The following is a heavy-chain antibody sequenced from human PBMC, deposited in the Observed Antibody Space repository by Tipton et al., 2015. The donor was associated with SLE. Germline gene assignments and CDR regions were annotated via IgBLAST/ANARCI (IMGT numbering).Heavy chain of an antibody. CDR3: ATSAYSSSSDAFDF. V-gene: IGHV4-4*07. CDR1: GGSINVYY. Sequence: LRLSCSVSGGSINVYYWSWIRQPAGKGLEWIGRLFPGGNTNYNPSLQSRVTMSVDTSKKQFSLTLSSVTAADTAVYFCATSAYSSSSDAFDFWGPGTMVSVSS. CDR2: LFPGGNT. D-gene: IGHD6-6*01. J-gene: IGHJ3*01.